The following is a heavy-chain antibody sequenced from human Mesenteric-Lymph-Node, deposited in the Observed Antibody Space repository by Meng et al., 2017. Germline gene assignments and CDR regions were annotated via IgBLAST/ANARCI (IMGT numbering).Heavy chain of an antibody. CDR2: ISDDGTKK. V-gene: IGHV3-30*01. D-gene: IGHD3-3*01. CDR3: ARAVGGQIFDKFNTHLDP. J-gene: IGHJ5*02. Sequence: GESLKISCEVSGFTFSNYVMHWVRQAPGKGPEWAAVISDDGTKKYHADSVRGRFTISRDNSKNTLYLQMDSLRVEDRAVYYCARAVGGQIFDKFNTHLDPWGQGTLVTVSS. CDR1: GFTFSNYV.